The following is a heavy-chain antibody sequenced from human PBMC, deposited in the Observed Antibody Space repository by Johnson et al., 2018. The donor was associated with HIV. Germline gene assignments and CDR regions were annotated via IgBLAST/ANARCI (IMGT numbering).Heavy chain of an antibody. V-gene: IGHV3-13*01. CDR2: IGTAGDT. Sequence: EKLVESGGGVVRPGGSLRLSCAASGFTFSSYDMHWVRQATGKGLEWVSAIGTAGDTYYADSVKGRFTISRDNSKNTLYLQMNSLRAEDTAVDYCAKFRFGGNSLGAFDIWGQGTMVTVSS. CDR3: AKFRFGGNSLGAFDI. D-gene: IGHD4-23*01. CDR1: GFTFSSYD. J-gene: IGHJ3*02.